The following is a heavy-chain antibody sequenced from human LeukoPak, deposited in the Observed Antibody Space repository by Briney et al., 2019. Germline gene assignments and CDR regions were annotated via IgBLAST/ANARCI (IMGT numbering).Heavy chain of an antibody. CDR1: GYTFTNYW. CDR3: ARDGGSSSWFDY. CDR2: IFPDDSEI. V-gene: IGHV5-51*01. D-gene: IGHD6-6*01. J-gene: IGHJ4*02. Sequence: GESLKICCMVSGYTFTNYWIDWVRQMPGKGLEWMGVIFPDDSEIRYSPSFQGQVTISADKSISTAYLQWSGLKASDTAMYYCARDGGSSSWFDYWGQGWLVTVSS.